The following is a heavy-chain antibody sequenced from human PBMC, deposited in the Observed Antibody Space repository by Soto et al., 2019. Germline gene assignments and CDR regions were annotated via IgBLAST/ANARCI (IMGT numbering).Heavy chain of an antibody. CDR2: INNSGGST. V-gene: IGHV3-23*01. Sequence: VGSLRLSCAASGFTFGPYAMSWVRQAPGKGLEWIAGINNSGGSTYYADSVKGRFTLSRDNSKNTLYLQMNSLRAEDTAVYYCSSYEWITIHYYYGMDVWGQGTTVTVSS. J-gene: IGHJ6*02. CDR1: GFTFGPYA. D-gene: IGHD3-16*01. CDR3: SSYEWITIHYYYGMDV.